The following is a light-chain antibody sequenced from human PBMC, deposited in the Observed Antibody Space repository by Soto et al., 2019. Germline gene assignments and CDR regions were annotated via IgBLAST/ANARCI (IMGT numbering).Light chain of an antibody. J-gene: IGLJ3*02. CDR2: DVS. CDR1: SSNIGRYNY. Sequence: QSALTQPRSVSGSPGQSVTISCTGTSSNIGRYNYVSWYHQHPGKAPKLMIYDVSERPSGVPDRFSGSKSANTASLTISGAQAEDEADYYCCSYAGDYTWVFGGGTKVTVL. CDR3: CSYAGDYTWV. V-gene: IGLV2-11*01.